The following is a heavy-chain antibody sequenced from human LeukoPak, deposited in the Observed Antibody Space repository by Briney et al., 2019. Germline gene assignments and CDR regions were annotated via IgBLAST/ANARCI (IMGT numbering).Heavy chain of an antibody. CDR1: GGSISTYY. J-gene: IGHJ4*02. D-gene: IGHD4-17*01. CDR3: ARLVTVTTGDYFDY. Sequence: SETLSLTCTVSGGSISTYYWSWIRQPPGKGLEWIGYIYYTGSTGYNPSLKSRVTMSLDASKNQFSLKLSSVTAADTAVYYCARLVTVTTGDYFDYWGQGNLVTVSS. CDR2: IYYTGST. V-gene: IGHV4-59*08.